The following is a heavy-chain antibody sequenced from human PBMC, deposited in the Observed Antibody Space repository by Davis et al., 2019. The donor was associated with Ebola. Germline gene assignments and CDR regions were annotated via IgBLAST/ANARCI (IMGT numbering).Heavy chain of an antibody. Sequence: GESLKISCKGSGYSFTSYWIGWVRQMPGKGLEWMGIIYSGDSDTRYSPSFQGQVTISADKSISTAYLQWSSLKASDTAMYYCARQAVYYYYYMDVWGKGTTVTVSS. CDR1: GYSFTSYW. J-gene: IGHJ6*03. CDR3: ARQAVYYYYYMDV. V-gene: IGHV5-51*01. CDR2: IYSGDSDT.